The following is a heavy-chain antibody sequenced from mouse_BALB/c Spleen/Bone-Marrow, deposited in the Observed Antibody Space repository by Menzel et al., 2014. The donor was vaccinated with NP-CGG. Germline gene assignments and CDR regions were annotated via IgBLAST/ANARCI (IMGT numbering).Heavy chain of an antibody. CDR3: ASLHYYGFFAY. Sequence: VQLQQSGGGLVQPGGSLKLSCAASGFDSSRYWMSWVRQAPGKGLEWIGEINPDSSTINYTPSLKDKFIISRDNAKNTLYLQMSKVRSEDTALYYCASLHYYGFFAYWGQGTLVTVSA. J-gene: IGHJ3*01. CDR2: INPDSSTI. D-gene: IGHD1-2*01. V-gene: IGHV4-1*02. CDR1: GFDSSRYW.